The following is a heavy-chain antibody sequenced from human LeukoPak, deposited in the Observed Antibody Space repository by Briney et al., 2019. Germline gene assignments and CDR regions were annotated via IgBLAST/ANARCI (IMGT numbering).Heavy chain of an antibody. D-gene: IGHD6-13*01. V-gene: IGHV1-2*02. J-gene: IGHJ4*02. CDR1: GYTLTGYY. CDR3: ARESPSSSRDYYFDY. CDR2: INPNSGGT. Sequence: ASVKVSCKASGYTLTGYYMHWVRQAPGQGLEWMGWINPNSGGTNYAQKFQGRVTMTRDTSISTAYMELSRLRSDDTAVYYCARESPSSSRDYYFDYWGQGTLVTVSS.